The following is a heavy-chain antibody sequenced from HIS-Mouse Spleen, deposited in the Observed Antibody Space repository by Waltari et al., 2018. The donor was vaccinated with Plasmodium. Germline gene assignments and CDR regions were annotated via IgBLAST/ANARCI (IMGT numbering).Heavy chain of an antibody. CDR2: IRSKANSYAT. CDR3: TRRYGDFDY. V-gene: IGHV3-73*01. Sequence: EVQLVESGGGLVQPGGSLKLSCAASGFTFSGSAMHWVRQASGKVLEWVCRIRSKANSYATEYAASVKGRFTISRDDSKNTAYLQMNSLKTEDTAVYYCTRRYGDFDYWGQGTLVTVSS. D-gene: IGHD4-17*01. J-gene: IGHJ4*02. CDR1: GFTFSGSA.